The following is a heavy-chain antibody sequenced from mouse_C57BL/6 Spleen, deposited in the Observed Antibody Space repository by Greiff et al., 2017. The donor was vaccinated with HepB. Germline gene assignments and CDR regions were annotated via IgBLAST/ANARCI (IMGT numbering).Heavy chain of an antibody. CDR2: INPYNGGT. CDR3: ARGDDYDPSYAMDY. J-gene: IGHJ4*01. V-gene: IGHV1-19*01. Sequence: VQLQQSGPVLVKPGASVKMSCKASGYTFTDYYMNWVKQSHGKSLEWIGVINPYNGGTSYNQKFKGKATLTVDKSSSTAYMELNSLTSEDSAVYYCARGDDYDPSYAMDYWGQGTSVTVSS. D-gene: IGHD2-4*01. CDR1: GYTFTDYY.